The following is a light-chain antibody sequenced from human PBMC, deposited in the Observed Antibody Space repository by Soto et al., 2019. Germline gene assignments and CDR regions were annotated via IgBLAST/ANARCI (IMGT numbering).Light chain of an antibody. V-gene: IGLV3-21*02. CDR2: DDN. CDR1: NVGRKS. CDR3: QSYDSRLSNYV. Sequence: SYELTQPPSVSVAPGQTATITCGGDNVGRKSVHWYQQRPGQAPVLVIYDDNDRPSGIPERISGSNSGNTATLTISGVEVGDEADYYCQSYDSRLSNYVFGGGTKLTVL. J-gene: IGLJ1*01.